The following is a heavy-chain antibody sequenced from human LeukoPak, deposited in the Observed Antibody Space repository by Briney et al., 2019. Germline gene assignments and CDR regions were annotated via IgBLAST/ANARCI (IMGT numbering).Heavy chain of an antibody. J-gene: IGHJ4*02. CDR3: ASPVEGGY. V-gene: IGHV4-34*01. CDR1: GGSFSGYY. CDR2: INHSGST. Sequence: SETLSLTCAVYGGSFSGYYWSWIRQPPGKGLEWIGEINHSGSTNYNPSLKSRVTISVDTSKNQFSLKLSSVTAADTAVYYCASPVEGGYWGQGTLVTVSS. D-gene: IGHD2-15*01.